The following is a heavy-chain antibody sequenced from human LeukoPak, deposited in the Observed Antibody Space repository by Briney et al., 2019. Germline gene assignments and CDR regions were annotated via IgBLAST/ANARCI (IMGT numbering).Heavy chain of an antibody. V-gene: IGHV3-23*01. CDR2: ISGCGENT. D-gene: IGHD5/OR15-5a*01. CDR3: AREDFDVYPEICWFDP. J-gene: IGHJ5*02. Sequence: GGSLRLSCAASGFTFSSYALSWVRQAPGKGLEWVSAISGCGENTYYADSVKGRFTISRDNSNNTLYLPMDSPRVEDTARYYCAREDFDVYPEICWFDPWGQGSLVTVSS. CDR1: GFTFSSYA.